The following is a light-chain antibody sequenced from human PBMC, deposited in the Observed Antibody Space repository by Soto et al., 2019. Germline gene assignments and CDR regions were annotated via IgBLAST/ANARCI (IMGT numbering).Light chain of an antibody. CDR2: EVS. Sequence: QSVLTQPASVSGSPGQSITISCTGTSSDVGSYNYVSWYQQHPGKAPKLMIYEVSYRPSGVSNRFSGSKSVNTASLTISGLQAEDEADYYCSSFTTSNTFVFGSGTKVTVL. CDR1: SSDVGSYNY. CDR3: SSFTTSNTFV. J-gene: IGLJ1*01. V-gene: IGLV2-14*03.